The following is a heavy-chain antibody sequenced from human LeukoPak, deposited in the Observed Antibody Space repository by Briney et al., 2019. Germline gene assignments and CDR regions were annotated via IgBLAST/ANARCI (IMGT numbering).Heavy chain of an antibody. CDR2: ISSSSSYI. CDR1: RFTFSSYS. CDR3: ARHNYPYDSGGYYYAY. Sequence: GGSLRLSCAASRFTFSSYSMNWVRQAPGKGLEWVSSISSSSSYIYYADSVKGRFTISRDNAKNSLYLQMNSLRAEDTAVYYCARHNYPYDSGGYYYAYWGQGTLVTVSS. J-gene: IGHJ4*02. V-gene: IGHV3-21*01. D-gene: IGHD3-22*01.